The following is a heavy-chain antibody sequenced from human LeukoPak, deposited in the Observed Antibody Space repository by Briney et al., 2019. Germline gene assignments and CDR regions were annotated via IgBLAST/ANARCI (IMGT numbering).Heavy chain of an antibody. CDR1: GGSFSGYN. D-gene: IGHD3-16*01. V-gene: IGHV4-34*01. Sequence: PSETLSLTCDVYGGSFSGYNWCWIRQSPGKGLEWIGEVDHNGSPLYNPSLESRVTISLDTSKSQFSLDLNSVTVADTAVYYCARGPDDPKSQWAQETLVTVSA. CDR2: VDHNGSP. J-gene: IGHJ4*02. CDR3: ARGPDDPKSQ.